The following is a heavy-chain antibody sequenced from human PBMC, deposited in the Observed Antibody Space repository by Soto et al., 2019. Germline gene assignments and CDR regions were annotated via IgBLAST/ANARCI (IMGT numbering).Heavy chain of an antibody. D-gene: IGHD2-21*01. CDR3: AKDPVIGPGIVFDI. Sequence: GGSLRLSCAASGFTFSSYAMSWVRQAPGKGLEWVSAISGSGSRTYYADSVKGRFTISRDNSKNTLYLQMNSLRADDTAVYYCAKDPVIGPGIVFDIWGQGTMVTVSS. CDR2: ISGSGSRT. J-gene: IGHJ3*02. CDR1: GFTFSSYA. V-gene: IGHV3-23*01.